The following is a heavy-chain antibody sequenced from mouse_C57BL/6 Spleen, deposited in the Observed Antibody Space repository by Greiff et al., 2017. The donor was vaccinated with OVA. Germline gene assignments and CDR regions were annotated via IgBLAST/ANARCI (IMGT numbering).Heavy chain of an antibody. CDR1: GYTFTSYW. J-gene: IGHJ2*01. CDR3: AKQLRLRNYFDY. Sequence: QVQLQQPGAELVRPGTSVKLSCKASGYTFTSYWMHWVKQRPGQGLEWIGVIDPSDSYTNYNQKFKGKATLTVDKSSSTAYMQLSSLTSEDFAVNYCAKQLRLRNYFDYWGQGTTLTVSS. CDR2: IDPSDSYT. D-gene: IGHD3-2*02. V-gene: IGHV1-59*01.